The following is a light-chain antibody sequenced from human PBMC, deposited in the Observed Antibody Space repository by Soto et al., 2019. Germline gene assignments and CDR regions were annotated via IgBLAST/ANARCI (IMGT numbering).Light chain of an antibody. CDR2: DVS. Sequence: QSALTQPASVSGSPGQSITISCTGTSSDVGGYSYVSWYQQHPGKAPKLMIYDVSNRPSGVSNRFSGSKSGNTASLTISGLQAEDEADYYCSSYTTSGSLVFGGGTKVTVL. CDR1: SSDVGGYSY. V-gene: IGLV2-14*01. J-gene: IGLJ2*01. CDR3: SSYTTSGSLV.